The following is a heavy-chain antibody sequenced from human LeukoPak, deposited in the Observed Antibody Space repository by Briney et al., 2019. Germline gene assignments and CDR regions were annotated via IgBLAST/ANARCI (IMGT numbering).Heavy chain of an antibody. CDR3: ARGPGGFTAYHGELPDY. CDR1: GYTFTDYY. J-gene: IGHJ4*02. Sequence: ASVKVSCKASGYTFTDYYMHWVRQAPGQGLEWMGWINPNSGGTNYVQKFQGRVTMTRDTSISTAYMELSRLRSDDTAVFYCARGPGGFTAYHGELPDYWGQGTLVTVSS. V-gene: IGHV1-2*02. CDR2: INPNSGGT. D-gene: IGHD1-14*01.